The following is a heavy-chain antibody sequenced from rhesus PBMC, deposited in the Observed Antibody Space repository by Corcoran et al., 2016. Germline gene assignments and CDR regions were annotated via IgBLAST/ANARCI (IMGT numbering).Heavy chain of an antibody. Sequence: QVQLQESGPGLVKPSETLSLTCAVSGYSISSGYYWSWIRQPPGKGLEWIGYITYRGSTGYNPSLKSRVTISRDTSKNQFSLKLSSVTAADSAVYYCAREVQWVQLYWYFDIWGPGTPITISS. J-gene: IGHJ2*01. V-gene: IGHV4-122*02. D-gene: IGHD5-24*01. CDR2: ITYRGST. CDR3: AREVQWVQLYWYFDI. CDR1: GYSISSGYY.